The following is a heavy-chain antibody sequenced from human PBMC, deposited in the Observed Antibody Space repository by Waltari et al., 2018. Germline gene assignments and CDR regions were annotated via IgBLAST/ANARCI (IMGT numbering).Heavy chain of an antibody. Sequence: QVQLQQWGAGLLKPSETLSLTCAVYGGSFSGYYWRWIRQPPGKGLEWIGEINHSGSTNYNPSLKSRVTISVDTSKNQFSLKLSSVTAADTAVYYCARFPRYDFWSGYSYYGMDVWGQGTTVTVSS. CDR2: INHSGST. CDR1: GGSFSGYY. V-gene: IGHV4-34*01. CDR3: ARFPRYDFWSGYSYYGMDV. D-gene: IGHD3-3*01. J-gene: IGHJ6*02.